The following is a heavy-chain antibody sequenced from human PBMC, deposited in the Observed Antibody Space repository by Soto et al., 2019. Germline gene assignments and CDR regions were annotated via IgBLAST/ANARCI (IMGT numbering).Heavy chain of an antibody. V-gene: IGHV3-30*18. J-gene: IGHJ4*02. CDR2: ISYDGINK. D-gene: IGHD4-17*01. CDR1: GFTFNTYG. Sequence: PGGSLRLSCAASGFTFNTYGMHWVRQAPGKGLEWMAVISYDGINKYYADSVKGRFTISRDSSKSTLYLEMSSLRGDDTAVYYCAKARGEENFGDFLFEYWGRGSLVTVSS. CDR3: AKARGEENFGDFLFEY.